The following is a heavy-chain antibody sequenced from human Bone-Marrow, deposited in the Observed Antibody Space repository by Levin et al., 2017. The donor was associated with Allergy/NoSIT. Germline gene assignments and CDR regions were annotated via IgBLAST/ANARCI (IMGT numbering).Heavy chain of an antibody. J-gene: IGHJ6*03. Sequence: SETLSLTCTVSGGSISSGGYYWSWIRQHPGKGLECIGYIYYNGRAYSNPSLKSRIAISVDTSKNQFSLKLNSVTAAETAVYYCARSEIGLWLGDLPTTYMDVWGKGTTVTVSS. CDR1: GGSISSGGYY. CDR2: IYYNGRA. D-gene: IGHD3-10*01. CDR3: ARSEIGLWLGDLPTTYMDV. V-gene: IGHV4-31*03.